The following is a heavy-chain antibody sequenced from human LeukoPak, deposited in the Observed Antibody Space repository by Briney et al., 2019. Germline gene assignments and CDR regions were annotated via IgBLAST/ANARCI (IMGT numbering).Heavy chain of an antibody. D-gene: IGHD5-18*01. J-gene: IGHJ4*02. CDR1: GITFSNYA. CDR3: AGRPTGYSSGYIH. V-gene: IGHV3-23*01. CDR2: ISGSAHKI. Sequence: PGGSLRLSCVASGITFSNYAVSWVRQAPEKGLDWVSVISGSAHKIRYADSVKGRFTISRDNSENIVYLQMNNLRVEDTGVYYCAGRPTGYSSGYIHWGQGTLVTVSS.